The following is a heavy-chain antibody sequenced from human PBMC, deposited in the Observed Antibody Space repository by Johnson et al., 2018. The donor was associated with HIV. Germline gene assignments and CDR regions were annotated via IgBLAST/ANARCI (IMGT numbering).Heavy chain of an antibody. D-gene: IGHD3-10*01. CDR3: AKGGLRFNMVRGGSDAFDI. CDR1: GFTFSNYD. CDR2: IGTTGDT. Sequence: EVQVLESGGGLVQPGGSLRLSFAASGFTFSNYDMHWVRQVTGKGLEWVSSIGTTGDTYYPGSVKGRFTISRENAKNSLYLQLNNLRAGDTAVYYCAKGGLRFNMVRGGSDAFDIWGQGTMVTVSS. J-gene: IGHJ3*02. V-gene: IGHV3-13*01.